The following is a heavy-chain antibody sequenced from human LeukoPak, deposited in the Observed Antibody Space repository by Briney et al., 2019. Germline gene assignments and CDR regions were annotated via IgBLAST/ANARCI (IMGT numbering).Heavy chain of an antibody. CDR2: ISWNSAGI. CDR3: AKRATHRGFDY. J-gene: IGHJ4*02. Sequence: GGSLRLSCAASGFTFDDYAMHWVRQAPGKGLEWVSGISWNSAGIGYADSVKGRFTISRDNAKNSLYLQMNSPRAEDTALYYCAKRATHRGFDYWGQGTLVTVSS. V-gene: IGHV3-9*01. D-gene: IGHD2-15*01. CDR1: GFTFDDYA.